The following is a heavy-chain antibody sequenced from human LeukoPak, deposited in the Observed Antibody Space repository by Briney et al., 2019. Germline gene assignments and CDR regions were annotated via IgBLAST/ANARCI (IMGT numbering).Heavy chain of an antibody. V-gene: IGHV3-20*04. CDR1: GFTFDDYG. Sequence: GGSLRLSCAASGFTFDDYGMSWVRQAPGKGLEWVSGINWNGGSTGYADSVKGRFTISRDNAKNSLYLQMNSLRAEDTALYYFAGGLQLGGGSRYYFDYGGKGTLVTVSS. J-gene: IGHJ4*02. CDR2: INWNGGST. CDR3: AGGLQLGGGSRYYFDY. D-gene: IGHD5-18*01.